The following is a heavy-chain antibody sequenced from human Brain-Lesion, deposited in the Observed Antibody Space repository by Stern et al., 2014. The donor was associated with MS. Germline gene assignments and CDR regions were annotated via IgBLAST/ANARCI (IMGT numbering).Heavy chain of an antibody. CDR2: LYPGDSDP. Sequence: EVQLVESGAEVKKPGESLKISCKGSGYSFTSYWIGWVRQMPGKGLEWIGILYPGDSDPRYSPPFQGQVTVSADKSISTAYLQWSSLKASDSAMYYCARRGPESGGIDYWGQGTLVTVSS. J-gene: IGHJ4*02. CDR1: GYSFTSYW. D-gene: IGHD3-10*01. V-gene: IGHV5-51*01. CDR3: ARRGPESGGIDY.